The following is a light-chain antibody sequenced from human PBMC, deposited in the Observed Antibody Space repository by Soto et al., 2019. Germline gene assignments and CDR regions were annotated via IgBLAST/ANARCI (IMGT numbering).Light chain of an antibody. CDR1: SSDVGGYNY. J-gene: IGLJ1*01. CDR3: SSYTSSSTLV. CDR2: EVS. Sequence: QSVLTQPASVSGSPGQSITISCTGTSSDVGGYNYVSWYQQHPGKAPKLMIYEVSNRPSGVSSRFSGSKSGNTASLTISGLKAEDEDDYYCSSYTSSSTLVVGNVTKVTVL. V-gene: IGLV2-14*01.